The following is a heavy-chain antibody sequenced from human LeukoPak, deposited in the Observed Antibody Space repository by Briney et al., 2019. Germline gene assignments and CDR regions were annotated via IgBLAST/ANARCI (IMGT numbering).Heavy chain of an antibody. CDR3: ARIGHLYYFDY. Sequence: PSETLSLTCTVSGGSISSSSYYWGWIRQPPGKGLEWIGSIYYSGSTYYNPSLKSRVTISVDTSKNQFSLKLSSVTAADTAVYYCARIGHLYYFDYWGQGTLVTVSS. CDR1: GGSISSSSYY. V-gene: IGHV4-39*07. CDR2: IYYSGST. J-gene: IGHJ4*02. D-gene: IGHD3-22*01.